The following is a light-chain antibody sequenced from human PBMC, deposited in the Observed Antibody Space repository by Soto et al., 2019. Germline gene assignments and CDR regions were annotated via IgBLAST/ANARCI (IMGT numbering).Light chain of an antibody. CDR3: QPYCSSPYT. Sequence: EIGLTQSPGTLSLSPGERATLSCRASQSVSSSYLAWYQQKPGQAPRLLISGASSRATGIPDRFSGSGSGTDFTLTISILDPEDFAVYYCQPYCSSPYTFGQGTKLESK. J-gene: IGKJ2*01. CDR2: GAS. CDR1: QSVSSSY. V-gene: IGKV3-20*01.